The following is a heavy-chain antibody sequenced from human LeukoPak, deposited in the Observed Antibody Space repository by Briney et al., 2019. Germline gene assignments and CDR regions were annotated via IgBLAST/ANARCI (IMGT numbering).Heavy chain of an antibody. CDR3: ARSASVLFDAFDF. CDR2: VYYSGST. Sequence: TETLSLTCTVSGGSISTTNYYWGWIRQSPGKGLEWFGCVYYSGSTYYNPSLESRVTISIDTSKNQFSLKLSSVTAADTAFYYCARSASVLFDAFDFWGQGTSVTVSS. V-gene: IGHV4-39*07. J-gene: IGHJ3*01. D-gene: IGHD2-8*02. CDR1: GGSISTTNYY.